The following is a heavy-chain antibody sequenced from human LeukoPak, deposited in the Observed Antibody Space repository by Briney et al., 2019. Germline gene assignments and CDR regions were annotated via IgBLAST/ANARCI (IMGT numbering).Heavy chain of an antibody. J-gene: IGHJ5*02. CDR2: INHSGST. Sequence: SETLSLTCAVYGGSFSGYYWSWIRQPPGKGLEWIGEINHSGSTNYNPSLKSRVTISVDTSKNQFSLKLSSVTAADTAVYYRARDAYYYDSSGYSNWFDPWGQGTLVTVSS. CDR3: ARDAYYYDSSGYSNWFDP. CDR1: GGSFSGYY. D-gene: IGHD3-22*01. V-gene: IGHV4-34*01.